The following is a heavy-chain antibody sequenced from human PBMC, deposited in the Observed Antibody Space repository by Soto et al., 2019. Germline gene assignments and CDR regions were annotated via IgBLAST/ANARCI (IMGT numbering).Heavy chain of an antibody. CDR1: GYTFTDYF. CDR2: INPNSRGT. Sequence: ASVKVSCKASGYTFTDYFIHWVRQAPGQGFEWMGWINPNSRGTNYAQKFQGRVTMTRDTSNSTAYMELRGLRSDDTAVYYCARVTLKAGNWFDPWGQGTLVTVSS. V-gene: IGHV1-2*02. J-gene: IGHJ5*02. CDR3: ARVTLKAGNWFDP.